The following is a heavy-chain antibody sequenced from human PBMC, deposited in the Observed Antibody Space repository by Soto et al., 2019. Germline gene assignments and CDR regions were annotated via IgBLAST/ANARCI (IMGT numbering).Heavy chain of an antibody. CDR1: GYTFTDYF. CDR2: INPNSRGT. Sequence: ASVKVSCKASGYTFTDYFIHWVRQAPGQGFEWMGWINPNSRGTNYAQKFQGRVTMTRDTSNSTAYMELRGLRSDDTAVYYCARVTLKAGNWFDPWGQGTLVTVSS. V-gene: IGHV1-2*02. J-gene: IGHJ5*02. CDR3: ARVTLKAGNWFDP.